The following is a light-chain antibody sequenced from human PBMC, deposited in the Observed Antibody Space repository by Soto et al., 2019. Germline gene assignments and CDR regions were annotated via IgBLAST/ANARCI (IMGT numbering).Light chain of an antibody. Sequence: DIQMTQSPSTLSASVGDRVTITCRASQSISSWLAWYQQKPGKAPKPLIYQASGLQSGVPSRFSGSGSGTEFTLTINSLQPDDFATYYCQQHNSYRIFTFGPGTKVDIK. V-gene: IGKV1-5*03. CDR2: QAS. CDR1: QSISSW. J-gene: IGKJ3*01. CDR3: QQHNSYRIFT.